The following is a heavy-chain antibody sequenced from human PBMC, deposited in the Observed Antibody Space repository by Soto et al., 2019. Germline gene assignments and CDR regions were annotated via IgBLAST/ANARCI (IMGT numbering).Heavy chain of an antibody. J-gene: IGHJ4*02. V-gene: IGHV3-21*01. Sequence: GGSLRLSCAASGFSFSLYNLTWVRQAPGKGLEWVSSISSSSTYKSYADSVKGRFTISRDNAKNSLYLQMNNLRVEDTAVYYCARDERSVAVANFFDHWGQGTLVTVSS. CDR1: GFSFSLYN. CDR3: ARDERSVAVANFFDH. CDR2: ISSSSTYK. D-gene: IGHD6-19*01.